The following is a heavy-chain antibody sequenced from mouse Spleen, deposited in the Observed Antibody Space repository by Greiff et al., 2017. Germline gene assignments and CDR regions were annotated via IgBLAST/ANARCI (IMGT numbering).Heavy chain of an antibody. CDR3: ARNYYGSSPWFAY. CDR2: IDPSDSYT. CDR1: GYTFTSYW. V-gene: IGHV1-69*01. D-gene: IGHD1-1*01. Sequence: QVQLKQPGAELVMPGASVKLSCKASGYTFTSYWMHWVKQRPGQGLEWIGEIDPSDSYTNYNQKFKGKATLTVDKSSSTAYMQLSSLTSEDSAVYYCARNYYGSSPWFAYWGQGTLVTVSA. J-gene: IGHJ3*01.